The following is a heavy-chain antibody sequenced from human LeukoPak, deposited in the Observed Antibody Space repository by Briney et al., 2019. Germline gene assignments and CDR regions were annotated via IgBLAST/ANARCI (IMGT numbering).Heavy chain of an antibody. V-gene: IGHV4-59*01. CDR3: ARTAEIVVVPAASGPKDAFDI. J-gene: IGHJ3*02. CDR1: GGSISNYY. CDR2: IYYSGST. D-gene: IGHD2-2*01. Sequence: SETLSLTCTVSGGSISNYYWSWIRQPPGKGLEWIGYIYYSGSTNYNPSLKSRVTISVDTSKNQFSLKLSSVTAADTAVYYCARTAEIVVVPAASGPKDAFDIWGQGTMVTVSS.